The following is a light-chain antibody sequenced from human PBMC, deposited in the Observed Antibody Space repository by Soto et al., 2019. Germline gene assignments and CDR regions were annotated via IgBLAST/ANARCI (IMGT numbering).Light chain of an antibody. J-gene: IGLJ2*01. V-gene: IGLV1-40*01. Sequence: QSVLTQPPSVSGAPGQRVTISCTGSSSNIGAGYDVHWYQQLPGTAPKLLIYGNNTRPSGVPDRFSGSKSGTSASLAITGLQAEDEADYYCQSYDSSLSGGIFGGGTKLTVL. CDR3: QSYDSSLSGGI. CDR1: SSNIGAGYD. CDR2: GNN.